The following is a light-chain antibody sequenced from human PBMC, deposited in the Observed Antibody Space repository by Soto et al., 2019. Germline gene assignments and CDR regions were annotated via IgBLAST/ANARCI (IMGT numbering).Light chain of an antibody. Sequence: EIVLTQSPATLSLSPGERSTLSCRASQSVSSYLAWYQQKPGQAPRLLIYDASNRATGIPARFSGSGSGTDFTLTISSLEPEDFAVYYCQQRSNWPPSWTFGQGTKVDLK. CDR2: DAS. CDR1: QSVSSY. CDR3: QQRSNWPPSWT. J-gene: IGKJ1*01. V-gene: IGKV3-11*01.